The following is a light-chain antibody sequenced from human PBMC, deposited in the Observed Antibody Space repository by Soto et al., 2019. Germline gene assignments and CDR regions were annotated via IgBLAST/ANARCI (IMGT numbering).Light chain of an antibody. CDR1: SSDIGGYNY. CDR2: EVS. CDR3: SSYTSTNSWV. V-gene: IGLV2-14*01. J-gene: IGLJ3*02. Sequence: QSALTQPASVSGSPGQSITISCTGTSSDIGGYNYVSWYQQHPGKAPKLIIYEVSNRPSGVSAHFSGSKSGNTSSLTISGRQAADEDDYYCSSYTSTNSWVFGGGTKLTVL.